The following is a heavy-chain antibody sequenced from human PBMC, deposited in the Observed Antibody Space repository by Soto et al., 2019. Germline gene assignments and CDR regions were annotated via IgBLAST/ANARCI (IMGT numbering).Heavy chain of an antibody. D-gene: IGHD5-18*01. V-gene: IGHV1-69*13. CDR2: IIPIFGTA. CDR1: GGTFSSYA. J-gene: IGHJ4*02. Sequence: ASVKVSCKASGGTFSSYAISWVRQAPGQGLEWMGGIIPIFGTANYAQKFQGRVTITADESTSTAYMELSSLRSEDTAVYYCASVLSTAMVTAPFDYWDQGTPGHRLL. CDR3: ASVLSTAMVTAPFDY.